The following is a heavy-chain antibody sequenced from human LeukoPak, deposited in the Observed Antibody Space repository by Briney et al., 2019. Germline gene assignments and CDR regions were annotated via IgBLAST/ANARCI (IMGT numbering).Heavy chain of an antibody. D-gene: IGHD6-13*01. Sequence: ASVKVSCKASGGTFSSYAISWVRQAPGQGLEWMGGIIPIFGTANYAQKFQGRVTITADESTSTAYMELSSLRSEDTAVYYCARDGVRGAAAPYYFDYWGQGTLVTVSS. V-gene: IGHV1-69*13. CDR2: IIPIFGTA. CDR3: ARDGVRGAAAPYYFDY. CDR1: GGTFSSYA. J-gene: IGHJ4*02.